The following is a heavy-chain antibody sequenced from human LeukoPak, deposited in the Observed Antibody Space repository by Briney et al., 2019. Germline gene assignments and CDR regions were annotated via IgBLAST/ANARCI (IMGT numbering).Heavy chain of an antibody. D-gene: IGHD2-2*01. CDR1: GGSISSYY. J-gene: IGHJ5*02. CDR3: ARQVVVVPAATEYYWFDP. V-gene: IGHV4-59*08. CDR2: IYYSGST. Sequence: SETLSLTRTVSGGSISSYYWSWIRQPPGKGLEWIGYIYYSGSTNYNPSLKSRVTISVDTSKNQFSLKLSSVTAADTAVYYCARQVVVVPAATEYYWFDPWGQGTLVTVSS.